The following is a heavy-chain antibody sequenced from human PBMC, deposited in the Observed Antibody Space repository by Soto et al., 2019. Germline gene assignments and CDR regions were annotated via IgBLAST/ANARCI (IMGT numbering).Heavy chain of an antibody. CDR2: VIPILGMA. D-gene: IGHD2-2*01. CDR1: GGTFSSYS. Sequence: QVQLVQSGAEVKKPGSSVKVSCEASGGTFSSYSFSWVRQAPGQGLEWMGRVIPILGMANYGQKFQGRVTSTAEKATSTVYMEMSRLRSEDTAVYYCARGGAVVVPGAVDRHNWFDPWGQGALVTVSS. V-gene: IGHV1-69*02. CDR3: ARGGAVVVPGAVDRHNWFDP. J-gene: IGHJ5*02.